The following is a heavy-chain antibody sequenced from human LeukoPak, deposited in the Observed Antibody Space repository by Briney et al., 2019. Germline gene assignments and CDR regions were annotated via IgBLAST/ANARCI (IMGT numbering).Heavy chain of an antibody. CDR3: ARHNENGYSHYYMDV. D-gene: IGHD5-24*01. CDR2: IFYSGST. J-gene: IGHJ6*03. V-gene: IGHV4-59*08. CDR1: GGSLSSYY. Sequence: SETLSLTCTVSGGSLSSYYWSWIRQPQGKGLEGIGYIFYSGSTNYNPSLKSRVTISVDTSKNQFSLKLSSVTAADTAVYYCARHNENGYSHYYMDVWGKGTTVTVSS.